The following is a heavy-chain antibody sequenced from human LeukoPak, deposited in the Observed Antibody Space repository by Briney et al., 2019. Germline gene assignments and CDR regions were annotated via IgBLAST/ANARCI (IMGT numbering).Heavy chain of an antibody. D-gene: IGHD3-10*01. CDR3: VHSYDDSGTT. CDR2: IDWDGDQ. Sequence: ESGPTLVNPTQTLTLTCAFSGFSLSTSGVTVGWIRQPPGKALEWLALIDWDGDQRYNPSLRARLSIRKDTSINRVVLTMTKMDPVDTGTYYCVHSYDDSGTTWGQGTLVTVSS. CDR1: GFSLSTSGVT. J-gene: IGHJ5*02. V-gene: IGHV2-5*02.